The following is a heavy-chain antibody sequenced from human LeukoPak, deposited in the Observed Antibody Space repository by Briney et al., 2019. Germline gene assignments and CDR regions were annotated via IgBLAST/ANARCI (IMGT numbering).Heavy chain of an antibody. V-gene: IGHV3-7*05. CDR1: GFTFSSYW. CDR2: INQDGSVK. Sequence: GGSLRLSCAASGFTFSSYWMSWVRQAPGKGLEWVANINQDGSVKSYVDSVEGRFTISRDNAKKSLYLQMSSLRAEDTAVYYCARRAVEWELLDLWGQGTLVTVSS. D-gene: IGHD1-26*01. CDR3: ARRAVEWELLDL. J-gene: IGHJ5*02.